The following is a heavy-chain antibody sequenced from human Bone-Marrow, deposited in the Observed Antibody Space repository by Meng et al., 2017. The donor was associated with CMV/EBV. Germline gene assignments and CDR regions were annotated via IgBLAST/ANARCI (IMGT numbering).Heavy chain of an antibody. CDR2: IDPNGGGT. CDR1: EYTFTGYY. V-gene: IGHV1-2*02. Sequence: ASVKVSCKASEYTFTGYYIHWVRQAPGQGLEWMGWIDPNGGGTNYAQKFQDRVTMTSDTSIRTAYMKLSRLRSDDTALYYCARERFLVPAASPDYYYYGMDVWGQGTTVTVSS. D-gene: IGHD2-2*01. CDR3: ARERFLVPAASPDYYYYGMDV. J-gene: IGHJ6*02.